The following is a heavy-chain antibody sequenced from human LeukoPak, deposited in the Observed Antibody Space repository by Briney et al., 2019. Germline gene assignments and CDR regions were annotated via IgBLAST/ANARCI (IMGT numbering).Heavy chain of an antibody. D-gene: IGHD1-26*01. CDR2: INTDSGGA. Sequence: ASVKVSCKASGYTFVDYFIHWVRQAPGQGLGWMGRINTDSGGAEYEQKFQGRVIMTRDTSISTAYVEVSGLTSDDTAVYYCARDFTSTPNWEFDYWGQGTLVTVSS. CDR1: GYTFVDYF. CDR3: ARDFTSTPNWEFDY. J-gene: IGHJ4*02. V-gene: IGHV1-2*06.